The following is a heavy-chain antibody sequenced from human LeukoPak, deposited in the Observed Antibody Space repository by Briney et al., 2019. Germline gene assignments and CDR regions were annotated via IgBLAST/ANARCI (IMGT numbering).Heavy chain of an antibody. D-gene: IGHD6-19*01. V-gene: IGHV3-74*03. J-gene: IGHJ4*02. CDR3: AKDQFSTGWSPTTFDY. CDR2: INTDGSST. CDR1: GFTFNTYW. Sequence: PGGSLRLSCAASGFTFNTYWMHWVRQAPGEGLVWVSHINTDGSSTKYADSVKGRFTISRDNSKNTLYLQMNSLRAEDTAVYYCAKDQFSTGWSPTTFDYWGQGTLVTVSA.